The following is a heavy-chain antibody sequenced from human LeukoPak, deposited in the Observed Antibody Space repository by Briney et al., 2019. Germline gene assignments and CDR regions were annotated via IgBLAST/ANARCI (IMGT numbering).Heavy chain of an antibody. V-gene: IGHV3-9*01. CDR1: GFTFDDYA. CDR3: ANNLEDYGDYPYYYGMDV. CDR2: ISWNSGSI. J-gene: IGHJ6*02. Sequence: GGSLRLSCAASGFTFDDYAMHWVRQAPGKGLEWVSGISWNSGSIGYADSVKGRFTISRDNAKNSLYLQMNSLRAEDTAVYYCANNLEDYGDYPYYYGMDVWGQGTTVTVSS. D-gene: IGHD4-17*01.